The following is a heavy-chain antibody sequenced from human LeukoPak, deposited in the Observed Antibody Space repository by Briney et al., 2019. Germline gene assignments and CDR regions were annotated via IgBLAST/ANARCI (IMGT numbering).Heavy chain of an antibody. CDR3: ARGRRIVRVVIITPLLDT. V-gene: IGHV1-2*02. CDR1: GHTFTVYY. J-gene: IGHJ5*02. D-gene: IGHD3-10*02. Sequence: GASVKVSCEASGHTFTVYYMHWGRQAPGQGREWMGWINPNSDGTNYAQKLQGRDTMTRNTPISTAYREQSSLRAEETAVYYCARGRRIVRVVIITPLLDTSGQGALVTASS. CDR2: INPNSDGT.